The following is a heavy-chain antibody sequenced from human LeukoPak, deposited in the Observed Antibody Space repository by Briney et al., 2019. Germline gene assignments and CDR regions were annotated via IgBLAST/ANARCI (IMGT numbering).Heavy chain of an antibody. Sequence: SETLSLTCTVSGGSISTNYWSWIRQPPGKGLEWIGNIFYSGRNNYNPSLRSRVTMSVDTSKNQFSLKLSSVTAADTAVYYCARVYDRGSWLDYWGQGTLVTVSS. CDR1: GGSISTNY. J-gene: IGHJ4*02. V-gene: IGHV4-59*01. CDR3: ARVYDRGSWLDY. CDR2: IFYSGRN. D-gene: IGHD3-16*01.